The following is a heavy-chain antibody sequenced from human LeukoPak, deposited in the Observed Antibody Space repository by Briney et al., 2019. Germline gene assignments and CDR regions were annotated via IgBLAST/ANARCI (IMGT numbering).Heavy chain of an antibody. CDR2: INHSGGT. V-gene: IGHV4-34*01. Sequence: SETLSLTCAVYGGSFSGYYWSWIRQPPGKGLEWIGEINHSGGTNYNPSLKSRVTISVDTSKNQFSLKLSSVTAADTAVYYCARTGDPSSSWFLWYFDLWGRGTLVTVSS. J-gene: IGHJ2*01. CDR3: ARTGDPSSSWFLWYFDL. D-gene: IGHD6-13*01. CDR1: GGSFSGYY.